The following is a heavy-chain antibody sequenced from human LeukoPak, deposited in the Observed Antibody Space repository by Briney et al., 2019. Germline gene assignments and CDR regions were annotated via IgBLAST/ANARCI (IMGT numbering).Heavy chain of an antibody. CDR2: ISYDGSNK. D-gene: IGHD4-17*01. V-gene: IGHV3-30-3*01. J-gene: IGHJ4*02. CDR3: AATVTTYGMRYYFDY. CDR1: GFTFSSYA. Sequence: GGSLRLSCTASGFTFSSYAMHWVRQAPGKGLEWVAVISYDGSNKYYADSVKGRFTISRDNSKNTLYLQMNSLRAEDTAVYYCAATVTTYGMRYYFDYWGQGTLVTVSS.